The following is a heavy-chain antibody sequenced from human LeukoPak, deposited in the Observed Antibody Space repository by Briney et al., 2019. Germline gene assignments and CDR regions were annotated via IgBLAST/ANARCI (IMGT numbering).Heavy chain of an antibody. CDR3: ARDSIVVVPAARPTIIDY. J-gene: IGHJ4*02. Sequence: ASVKVSCKASGYTFTSYAMNWVRQAPGQGLEWMGWINTNTGNPTYAQGFTGRFVFSLDTSVSTAYLQISSLKAGDTAVYYCARDSIVVVPAARPTIIDYWGQGTLVTVSS. D-gene: IGHD2-2*01. V-gene: IGHV7-4-1*02. CDR1: GYTFTSYA. CDR2: INTNTGNP.